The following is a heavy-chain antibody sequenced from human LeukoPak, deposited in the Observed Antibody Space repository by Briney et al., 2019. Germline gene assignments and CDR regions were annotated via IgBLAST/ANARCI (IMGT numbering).Heavy chain of an antibody. D-gene: IGHD1-26*01. V-gene: IGHV3-49*04. J-gene: IGHJ4*02. CDR2: IRSKAYGGTT. CDR3: TSGIVGATSFDY. CDR1: GFTFGDYA. Sequence: PGRSLRLSCTASGFTFGDYAMSWVRQAPGKGLEWVGFIRSKAYGGTTEYAASVKGRFTISRDDSKSIAYLQMNSLKTEDTAVYYCTSGIVGATSFDYWSQGTLVTVSS.